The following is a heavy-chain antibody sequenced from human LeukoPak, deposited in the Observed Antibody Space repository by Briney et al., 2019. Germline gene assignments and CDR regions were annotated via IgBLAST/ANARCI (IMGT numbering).Heavy chain of an antibody. Sequence: GGALRLSCAASGFTFSSYDMTWVRQAPGRGLEWVSSIRPSGDNTYYADSVKGRFTISRDNSKNTLYLQMNSLRAEDTAVYYCAKVRGIDYWGQGTLVTVSS. CDR1: GFTFSSYD. V-gene: IGHV3-23*01. D-gene: IGHD4/OR15-4a*01. J-gene: IGHJ4*02. CDR3: AKVRGIDY. CDR2: IRPSGDNT.